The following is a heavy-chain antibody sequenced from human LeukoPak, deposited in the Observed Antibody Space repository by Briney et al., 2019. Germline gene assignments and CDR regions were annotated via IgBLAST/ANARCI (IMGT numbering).Heavy chain of an antibody. D-gene: IGHD5-24*01. CDR1: GGSISGSSYF. CDR2: IYYSGST. V-gene: IGHV4-39*01. CDR3: ASSRRDGYNVNFDY. Sequence: PSETLSLTCTVSGGSISGSSYFWGWIRQPPGKGLEWIGSIYYSGSTYYNPSLKSRVTISVDTSKNQFSLKLSSVTAADTAVYYCASSRRDGYNVNFDYWGQGTLVTVSS. J-gene: IGHJ4*02.